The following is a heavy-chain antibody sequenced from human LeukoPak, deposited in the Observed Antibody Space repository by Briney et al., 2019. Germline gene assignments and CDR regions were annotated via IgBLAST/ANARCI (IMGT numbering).Heavy chain of an antibody. CDR3: ARLTGPQWLLLPFWFDS. CDR2: ISSSSSYI. V-gene: IGHV3-21*01. D-gene: IGHD3-22*01. J-gene: IGHJ5*01. Sequence: GGSLRLSCAASGFTFSSYSMNWVRQAPGKGLEWVSCISSSSSYIYYADSVKGRFTISRDNAKNSLYLQMNSLTADDTAVYYCARLTGPQWLLLPFWFDSWGQGTLVTVSS. CDR1: GFTFSSYS.